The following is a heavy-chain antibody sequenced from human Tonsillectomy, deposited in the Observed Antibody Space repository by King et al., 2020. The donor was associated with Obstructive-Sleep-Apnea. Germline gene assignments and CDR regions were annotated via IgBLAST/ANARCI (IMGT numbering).Heavy chain of an antibody. CDR1: GYSFTSYW. V-gene: IGHV5-10-1*01. Sequence: DVQLVESGAEVKKPGESLRISCKGSGYSFTSYWISWVRQMPGKGLEWMGRIDPSDSYTNYSPSFQGHVTISADKSISTAYLQWSSLKASDTAMYYCARNDFWRGYDNWFDPWGQGTLVTVSS. J-gene: IGHJ5*02. CDR2: IDPSDSYT. CDR3: ARNDFWRGYDNWFDP. D-gene: IGHD3-3*01.